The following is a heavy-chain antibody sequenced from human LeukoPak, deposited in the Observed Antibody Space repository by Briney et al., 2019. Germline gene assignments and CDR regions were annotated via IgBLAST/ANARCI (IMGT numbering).Heavy chain of an antibody. J-gene: IGHJ3*02. CDR3: AGVIGPPGAFDI. CDR2: IYYSGST. V-gene: IGHV4-59*01. Sequence: SETLSLTCTVSGGSISSYYWSWIRQPPGKGLKWIGYIYYSGSTNYNPSLKSRVTISVDTSKNQFSLKLSSVTAADTAVYYCAGVIGPPGAFDIWGQGTMVTVSS. CDR1: GGSISSYY.